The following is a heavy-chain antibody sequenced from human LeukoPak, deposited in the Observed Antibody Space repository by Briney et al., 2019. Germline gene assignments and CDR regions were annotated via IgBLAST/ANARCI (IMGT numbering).Heavy chain of an antibody. D-gene: IGHD3-10*01. J-gene: IGHJ4*02. CDR2: ISGSGGST. V-gene: IGHV3-23*01. Sequence: PGGSLRLSCAASGFTFSSYGMSWVRQAPGKGLEWVSAISGSGGSTYYADSVKGRFTISRDNSKNTLYLQMNSLRAEDTAVYYCAKLLLWFGELFDYWGQGTLVTVSS. CDR3: AKLLLWFGELFDY. CDR1: GFTFSSYG.